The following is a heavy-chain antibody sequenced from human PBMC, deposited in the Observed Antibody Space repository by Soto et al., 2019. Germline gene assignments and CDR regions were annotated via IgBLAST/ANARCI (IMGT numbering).Heavy chain of an antibody. CDR1: GFTFDDYA. Sequence: GGSLRLSCAASGFTFDDYAMHWVRQAPGKGLEWVSGISWNSGSIYYADSVKGRFTISRDNAKNTLYLQMNSLRAEDAAFYYCAKGGIGRDPGLDYWGKGTLVTVSS. D-gene: IGHD2-21*01. CDR3: AKGGIGRDPGLDY. CDR2: ISWNSGSI. V-gene: IGHV3-9*01. J-gene: IGHJ4*02.